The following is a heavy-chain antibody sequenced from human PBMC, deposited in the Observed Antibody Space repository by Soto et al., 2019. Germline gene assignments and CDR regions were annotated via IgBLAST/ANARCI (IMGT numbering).Heavy chain of an antibody. CDR1: GFTFSSYA. J-gene: IGHJ4*02. Sequence: EVQLLESGGGLVQPGGSLRLSCAASGFTFSSYAMSWVRQAPGKGLEWVSAISGSGGSTYYADSVKGRFSISRDNSKNTLYLQMNSLRAEDTAVYYCAKDFELGGYVDIVATIWGEGGQGTLVTVSS. CDR2: ISGSGGST. D-gene: IGHD5-12*01. CDR3: AKDFELGGYVDIVATIWGE. V-gene: IGHV3-23*01.